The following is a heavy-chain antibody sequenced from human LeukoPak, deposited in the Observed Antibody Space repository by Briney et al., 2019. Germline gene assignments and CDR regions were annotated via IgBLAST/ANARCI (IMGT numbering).Heavy chain of an antibody. CDR1: GFTLSSYA. J-gene: IGHJ4*02. CDR3: AKAPVTTCSGAYCYPFDY. D-gene: IGHD2-15*01. CDR2: ISVSGNT. Sequence: GRSLRLSCAASGFTLSSYAMSWVRQGPGKGLEWVSAISVSGNTYHADSVKGRFTISRDSSNNTLYLQMNSLRAGDAAVYYCAKAPVTTCSGAYCYPFDYWSQGTLVTVSS. V-gene: IGHV3-23*01.